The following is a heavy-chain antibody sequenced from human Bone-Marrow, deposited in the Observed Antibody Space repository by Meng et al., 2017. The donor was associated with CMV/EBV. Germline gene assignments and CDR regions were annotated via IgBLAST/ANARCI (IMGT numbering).Heavy chain of an antibody. J-gene: IGHJ4*02. CDR2: IIPIYGTA. CDR3: ASWAGNTFDY. Sequence: QVQVVHAGAEVKKPGASVQVAGKAYGVSFSIYAIHWVRQAPGQGLEWMGGIIPIYGTANDAQKFQGRVKITADESTSTAYMELSSLRSEETAVYYCASWAGNTFDYWGQGTLVTVSS. V-gene: IGHV1-69*12. D-gene: IGHD2/OR15-2a*01. CDR1: GVSFSIYA.